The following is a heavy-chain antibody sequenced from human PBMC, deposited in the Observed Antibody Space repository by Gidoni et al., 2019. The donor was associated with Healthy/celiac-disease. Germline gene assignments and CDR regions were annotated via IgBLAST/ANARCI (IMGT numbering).Heavy chain of an antibody. Sequence: EVQLVESGGVVVRPGGSLRLSCPASGFTFDDYTMHWVRQAPGKGLEWVSLISWDGGSTYYADSVKGRFTISRDNSKNSLYLQMNSLRTEDTALYYCAKESCGGDCYVPYYFDYWGQGTLVTVSS. CDR2: ISWDGGST. CDR1: GFTFDDYT. J-gene: IGHJ4*02. D-gene: IGHD2-21*02. V-gene: IGHV3-43*01. CDR3: AKESCGGDCYVPYYFDY.